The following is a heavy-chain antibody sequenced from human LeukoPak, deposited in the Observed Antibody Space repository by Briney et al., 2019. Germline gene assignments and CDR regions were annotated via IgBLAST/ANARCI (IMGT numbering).Heavy chain of an antibody. CDR3: ARDRSSASPDY. J-gene: IGHJ4*02. CDR2: ISTSGSYT. Sequence: GGSLRLSCAASGFTFSDYYMSWIRQAPGKGLEWVSYISTSGSYTNYADSVKGRFTISRDNAKNSLYLQLNSLRAEDTAVYYCARDRSSASPDYWGQGTLVTVSS. V-gene: IGHV3-11*06. D-gene: IGHD2-2*01. CDR1: GFTFSDYY.